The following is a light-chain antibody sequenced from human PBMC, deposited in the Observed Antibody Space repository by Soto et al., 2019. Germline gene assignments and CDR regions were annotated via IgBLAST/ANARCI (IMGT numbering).Light chain of an antibody. V-gene: IGKV3-11*01. CDR2: DAS. J-gene: IGKJ4*01. CDR3: QQRSDWPLT. CDR1: PSLSSY. Sequence: EIVLTQSPATLSLSPGERATLSCRASPSLSSYLAWYQQKRCQAPRHLNYDASKRSTGIPARFSGSGSGTDFTLSISRLEPEDFAVYYCQQRSDWPLTFGGGTKVETK.